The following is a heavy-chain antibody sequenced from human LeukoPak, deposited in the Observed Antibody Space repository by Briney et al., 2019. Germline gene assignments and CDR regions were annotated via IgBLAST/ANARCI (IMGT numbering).Heavy chain of an antibody. CDR1: GFTFSSYA. D-gene: IGHD2-2*02. V-gene: IGHV3-30-3*01. CDR3: GRGFSIVPAGIPDY. J-gene: IGHJ4*02. CDR2: ISYDGSNK. Sequence: PGRSLRLSCAASGFTFSSYAMHWVRQAPGKGLEWVAVISYDGSNKYYADSVKGRFTISRDNSKNTLYLQMNSLRAEDTAVYYCGRGFSIVPAGIPDYWDLGTLVTVSS.